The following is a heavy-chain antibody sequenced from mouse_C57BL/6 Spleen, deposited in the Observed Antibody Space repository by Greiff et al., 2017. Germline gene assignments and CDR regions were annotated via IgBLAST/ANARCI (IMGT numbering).Heavy chain of an antibody. V-gene: IGHV3-6*01. CDR2: ISYDGSN. J-gene: IGHJ3*01. CDR1: GYSITSGYY. Sequence: EVQLQESGPGLVKPSQSLSLTCSVTGYSITSGYYWNWIRQFPGNKLEWMGYISYDGSNNYNPSLKNRISITRDTSKNQFFLKLNSVTTEDTATYYGARGFGAYWGQGTLVTVSA. CDR3: ARGFGAY.